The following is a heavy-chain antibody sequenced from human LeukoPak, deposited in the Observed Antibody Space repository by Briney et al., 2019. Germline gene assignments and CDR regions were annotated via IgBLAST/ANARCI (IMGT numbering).Heavy chain of an antibody. CDR1: GVTVSSNY. CDR2: LYTDDRP. V-gene: IGHV3-53*01. J-gene: IGHJ4*02. CDR3: ARVPTRSGGSATNFN. Sequence: GGSLRLSCAASGVTVSSNYMTWVRQAPGKGLEWASLLYTDDRPFYADSVKGRFTISRDNAKNSLYLQMNSLRAEDTAVYYCARVPTRSGGSATNFNWGQGTLVTISS. D-gene: IGHD2-15*01.